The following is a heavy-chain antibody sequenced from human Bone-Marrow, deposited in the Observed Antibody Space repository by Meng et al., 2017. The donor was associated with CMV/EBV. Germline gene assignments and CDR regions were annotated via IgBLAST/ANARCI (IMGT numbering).Heavy chain of an antibody. D-gene: IGHD4/OR15-4a*01. CDR1: GYTFTSYD. CDR3: ARTRPVQVPRRWFDP. CDR2: MNPNSGNT. Sequence: ASVKVSCKASGYTFTSYDINWVRQATGQGLEWMGWMNPNSGNTGYAQKFQGRVTMTRNTSISTADMERSNLRSEDTAVYYGARTRPVQVPRRWFDPWGQGTLVTVSS. V-gene: IGHV1-8*02. J-gene: IGHJ5*02.